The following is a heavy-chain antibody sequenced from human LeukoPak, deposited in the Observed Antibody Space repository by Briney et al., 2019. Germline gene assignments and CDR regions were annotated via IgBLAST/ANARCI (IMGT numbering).Heavy chain of an antibody. CDR3: ARDLRYYYGSESYPFDY. CDR2: INPNSGGT. Sequence: ASVKVSCKASGYTFTGYYMHWVRQAPGQGLEWMGRINPNSGGTNYAQKFQGRVTMTRDTSISTAYMELSRLRSDDTAVYYCARDLRYYYGSESYPFDYWGQGTLVTVSS. D-gene: IGHD3-10*01. J-gene: IGHJ4*02. V-gene: IGHV1-2*06. CDR1: GYTFTGYY.